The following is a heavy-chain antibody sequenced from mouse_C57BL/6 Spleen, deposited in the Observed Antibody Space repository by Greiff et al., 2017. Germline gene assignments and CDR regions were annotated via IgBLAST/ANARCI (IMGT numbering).Heavy chain of an antibody. J-gene: IGHJ2*01. Sequence: EVKLMESGGDLVKPGGSLKLSCAASGFTFSSYGMSWVRQTPDKRLEWVATISSGGSYTYYPDSVKGRFTISTDNAKNTLYLQMSSLKSEDTAMYYCARRGTNPYFDYWGQGTTLTVSS. CDR3: ARRGTNPYFDY. CDR1: GFTFSSYG. D-gene: IGHD2-14*01. V-gene: IGHV5-6*02. CDR2: ISSGGSYT.